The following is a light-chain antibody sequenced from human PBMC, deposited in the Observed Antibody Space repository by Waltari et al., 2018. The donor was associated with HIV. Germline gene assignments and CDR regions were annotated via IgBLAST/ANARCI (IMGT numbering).Light chain of an antibody. CDR3: QQSFSGFT. CDR2: ATS. CDR1: QRISSW. Sequence: DIQMTQSPSTLSASVGDRVTITCRASQRISSWLAWYQQNPGKPPKLLVFATSSLQTGVPSRFKGSASGMDFSLTISSLHPEDFATYYCQQSFSGFTFGPGTNVH. J-gene: IGKJ3*01. V-gene: IGKV1-5*01.